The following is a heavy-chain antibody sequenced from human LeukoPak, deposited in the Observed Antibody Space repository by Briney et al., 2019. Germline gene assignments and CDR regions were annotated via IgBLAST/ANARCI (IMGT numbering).Heavy chain of an antibody. J-gene: IGHJ3*02. V-gene: IGHV4-59*08. Sequence: SETLSLTCTVSGDSINSDYWNWIRQPPGKGLEWIGFIYYSGSTNYNPSLKSRVTISADASRSHFSLKLNSVTAADTAVYYCARRMKLAAKGDAFDIWGQGTMVTVSS. D-gene: IGHD2-15*01. CDR1: GDSINSDY. CDR3: ARRMKLAAKGDAFDI. CDR2: IYYSGST.